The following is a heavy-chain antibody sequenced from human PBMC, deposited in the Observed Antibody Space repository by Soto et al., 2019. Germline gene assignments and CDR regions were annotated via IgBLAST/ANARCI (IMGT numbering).Heavy chain of an antibody. D-gene: IGHD1-26*01. V-gene: IGHV3-48*02. CDR3: ARRGMTSFDY. J-gene: IGHJ4*02. Sequence: PGGSLRLSCAASGFTFSSYSMNWIRQAPGKGLEWVAYISSVATTATYFADSVKGRFTISRDNVKNSLFLQMNSLRDEDTAVYYCARRGMTSFDYWGQGTVVTVSS. CDR1: GFTFSSYS. CDR2: ISSVATTAT.